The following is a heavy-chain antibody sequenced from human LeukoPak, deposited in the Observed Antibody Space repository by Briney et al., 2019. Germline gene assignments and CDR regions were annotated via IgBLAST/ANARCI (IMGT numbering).Heavy chain of an antibody. D-gene: IGHD2-21*02. CDR2: IYTSGST. J-gene: IGHJ3*02. CDR1: GGSISSGSYY. CDR3: AREIVVVTAILRDAFDI. V-gene: IGHV4-61*02. Sequence: SQTLSLTCTVSGGSISSGSYYWSWIRQPAGKGLEWIGRIYTSGSTNYNPSLKSRVTIPVDTSKNQFSLKLSSVTAADTAVYYCAREIVVVTAILRDAFDIRGQGTMVTVSS.